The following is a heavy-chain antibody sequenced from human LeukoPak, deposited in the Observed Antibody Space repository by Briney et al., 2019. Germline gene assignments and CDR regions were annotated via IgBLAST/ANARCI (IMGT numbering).Heavy chain of an antibody. CDR1: GDSVSSNSVA. CDR2: TYYRSKWYN. V-gene: IGHV6-1*01. J-gene: IGHJ4*02. Sequence: SQTLSLTCAISGDSVSSNSVAWNWIRQSPSRGLEWLGRTYYRSKWYNDYAVSVKGRITINPDTSNNQFSLQLNSVTLEDTAVYFCARDLYCSGTSCSFDCWGQGTLVTVSS. CDR3: ARDLYCSGTSCSFDC. D-gene: IGHD2-2*01.